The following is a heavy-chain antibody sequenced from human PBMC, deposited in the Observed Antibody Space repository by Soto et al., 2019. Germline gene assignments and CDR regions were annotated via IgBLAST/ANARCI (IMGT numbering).Heavy chain of an antibody. Sequence: GGSLRLSCEASGFTFSDYYMSWIRQVPGKGLEWVSYISIGGTPIYYADPVKGRFTISRDNAQNSLYLHMTSLTAEDTALYYCVRGPEELVYYNSIDVWGQGTTVTVS. CDR3: VRGPEELVYYNSIDV. J-gene: IGHJ6*02. CDR1: GFTFSDYY. CDR2: ISIGGTPI. D-gene: IGHD3-10*01. V-gene: IGHV3-11*01.